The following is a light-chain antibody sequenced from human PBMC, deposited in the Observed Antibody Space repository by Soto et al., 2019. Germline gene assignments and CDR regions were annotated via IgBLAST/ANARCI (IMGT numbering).Light chain of an antibody. CDR2: ENH. J-gene: IGLJ3*02. CDR3: GTWDSSLGAGV. CDR1: SSNIGNNY. Sequence: QSVLTQPPSVSAAPGQKVTISCSGSSSNIGNNYVSWYQQLPGTAPKLLIYENHKRPSGIPDRFSGSKSGTSATLGITGLQTGDEADYYCGTWDSSLGAGVFGGGTKLTVL. V-gene: IGLV1-51*02.